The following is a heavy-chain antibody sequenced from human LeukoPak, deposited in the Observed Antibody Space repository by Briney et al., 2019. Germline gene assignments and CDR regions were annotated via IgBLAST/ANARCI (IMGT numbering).Heavy chain of an antibody. Sequence: PSETLSLTCTVSGGSISSYYWSWIRQPPGKGLEWIGYIYYSGSTNYNPSLKSRVTISVDTSKNQFSLKLSSVTAADTAVYYCARGVGYSSSWYYYYYYMDVWGKGTTVTVSS. V-gene: IGHV4-59*01. CDR1: GGSISSYY. CDR2: IYYSGST. D-gene: IGHD6-13*01. CDR3: ARGVGYSSSWYYYYYYMDV. J-gene: IGHJ6*03.